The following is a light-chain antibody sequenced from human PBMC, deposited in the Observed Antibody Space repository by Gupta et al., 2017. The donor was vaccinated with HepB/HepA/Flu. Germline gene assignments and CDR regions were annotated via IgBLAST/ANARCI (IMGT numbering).Light chain of an antibody. CDR1: SSDVGSYNL. J-gene: IGLJ1*01. Sequence: QSALTQPASVSGSPGPSLTISCTGTSSDVGSYNLVSWYQKHPGKAPKLMIFEVSKRPSGISYRFSGSKSGSTASLTISGLQAEDEGDYYCCSYADASSLYVFGSGTKVTVL. V-gene: IGLV2-23*02. CDR2: EVS. CDR3: CSYADASSLYV.